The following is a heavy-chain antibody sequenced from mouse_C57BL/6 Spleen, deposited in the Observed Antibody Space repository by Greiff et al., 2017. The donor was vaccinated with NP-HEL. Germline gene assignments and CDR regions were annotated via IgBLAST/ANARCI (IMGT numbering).Heavy chain of an antibody. Sequence: QVHVKQSGPGLVAPSQSLSITCTVSGFSLTSYGVHWVRQPPGKGLEWLGVIWSDGSTTYNSALKSRLSISKDYSKSQVFLKMNSLQTDDTAMYYCARHYYGSFYAMDYWGQGTSVTVSS. J-gene: IGHJ4*01. D-gene: IGHD1-1*01. CDR2: IWSDGST. V-gene: IGHV2-6-1*01. CDR3: ARHYYGSFYAMDY. CDR1: GFSLTSYG.